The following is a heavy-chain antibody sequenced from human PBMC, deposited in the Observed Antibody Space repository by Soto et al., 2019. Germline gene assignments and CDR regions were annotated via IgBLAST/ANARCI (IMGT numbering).Heavy chain of an antibody. CDR3: AKDYCGGDCYWGAYYFDY. CDR2: IKSKTDGGTI. CDR1: GFSFNNVW. V-gene: IGHV3-15*01. J-gene: IGHJ4*02. Sequence: PGGSLRLSCEASGFSFNNVWMSWIRQAPGKGLEWVGRIKSKTDGGTIDYAAPVKGRFTISRDNSKNTLYLQMNSLRAEDTAVYYCAKDYCGGDCYWGAYYFDYWGQGTLVTVSS. D-gene: IGHD2-21*02.